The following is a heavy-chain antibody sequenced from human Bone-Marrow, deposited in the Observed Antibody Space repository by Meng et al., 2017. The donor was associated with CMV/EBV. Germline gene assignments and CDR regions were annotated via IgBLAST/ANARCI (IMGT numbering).Heavy chain of an antibody. V-gene: IGHV3-11*01. D-gene: IGHD6-6*01. J-gene: IGHJ4*02. Sequence: GEALKISCAASGPTFSDNFITWIRQAPGKGLEWVSYISSTGGTIYYADSVKGRYTVSRDNARNSLYLQMNSLRVEDTAVYYCAGGTSSGDYIDYWGQGTLVTVSS. CDR3: AGGTSSGDYIDY. CDR1: GPTFSDNF. CDR2: ISSTGGTI.